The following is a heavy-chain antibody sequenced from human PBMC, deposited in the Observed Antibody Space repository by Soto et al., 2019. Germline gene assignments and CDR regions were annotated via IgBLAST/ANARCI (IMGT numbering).Heavy chain of an antibody. V-gene: IGHV4-4*02. Sequence: LETLSLTCAFSGGSISSSNWWIWVRQPPGKGLEWIGEIYHSGSTNYNPSLKSRVTISVDKSKNQFSLKLSSVTAADTAVDYCARGVLVPATNYYYYYGMDVWGQGTTVTAP. CDR1: GGSISSSNW. D-gene: IGHD2-2*01. J-gene: IGHJ6*02. CDR2: IYHSGST. CDR3: ARGVLVPATNYYYYYGMDV.